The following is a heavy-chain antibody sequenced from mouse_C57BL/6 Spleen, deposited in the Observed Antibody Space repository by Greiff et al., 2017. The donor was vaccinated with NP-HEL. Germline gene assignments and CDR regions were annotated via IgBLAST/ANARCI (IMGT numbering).Heavy chain of an antibody. J-gene: IGHJ4*01. D-gene: IGHD1-1*01. CDR1: GYTFTSYW. CDR2: IYPGSGST. CDR3: ARTRVVYPYYDMDY. Sequence: VQLQQPGAELVKPGASVKMSCKASGYTFTSYWITWVKQRPGQGLEWIGDIYPGSGSTNYNEKVKGKSTLPVDKATNTPCMQITSLTSEDSAVYYCARTRVVYPYYDMDYWGKGTSVTVSS. V-gene: IGHV1-55*01.